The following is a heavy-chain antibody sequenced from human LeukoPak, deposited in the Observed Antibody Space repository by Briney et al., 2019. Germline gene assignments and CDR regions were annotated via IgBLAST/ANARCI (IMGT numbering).Heavy chain of an antibody. V-gene: IGHV4-4*02. CDR2: IYHSGST. Sequence: SETLSLTCAVSGGSISSGNWWSWVRQPPGKGLEWIGEIYHSGSTNYNPSLKNRVTMPVDKSKNQFSLRLTSVTAADTAVYYCASSLAAILRDYWGQGTLVTVSS. CDR3: ASSLAAILRDY. CDR1: GGSISSGNW. J-gene: IGHJ4*02. D-gene: IGHD6-13*01.